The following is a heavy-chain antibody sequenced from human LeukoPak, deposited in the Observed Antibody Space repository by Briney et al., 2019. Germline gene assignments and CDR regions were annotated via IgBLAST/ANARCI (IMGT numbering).Heavy chain of an antibody. CDR3: ARDYTSSGYYSNTIDY. D-gene: IGHD3-22*01. Sequence: GASLRLSCAASGYTFSSYWMSWVRQAPGRGLEWVANIKQDRSEKYYVDSVKGRFTISRDKAKNTVYLQMKSLRAEDTAVYYCARDYTSSGYYSNTIDYWGQGTLVTVSS. J-gene: IGHJ4*02. CDR2: IKQDRSEK. V-gene: IGHV3-7*01. CDR1: GYTFSSYW.